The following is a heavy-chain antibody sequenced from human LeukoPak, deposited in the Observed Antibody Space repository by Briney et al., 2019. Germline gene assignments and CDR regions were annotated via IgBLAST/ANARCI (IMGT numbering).Heavy chain of an antibody. CDR2: IYSGGST. D-gene: IGHD6-19*01. V-gene: IGHV3-66*01. J-gene: IGHJ6*02. CDR3: ARDDVRSSGWYRGLMDV. CDR1: GFTVSSNY. Sequence: GGSLRLSCAASGFTVSSNYMSWVRQAPGKGLEWVSVIYSGGSTYYADSVKGRFTISRDNSKNTLYLQMNSLRAEDTAVYYCARDDVRSSGWYRGLMDVWGQGTTVTVSS.